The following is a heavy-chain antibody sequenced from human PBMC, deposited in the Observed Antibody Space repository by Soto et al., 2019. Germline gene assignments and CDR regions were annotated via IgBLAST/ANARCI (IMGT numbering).Heavy chain of an antibody. CDR3: ARRSLWCGEFPG. Sequence: QVQLQQWGAGLLKPSETLSLTCAVYGGSFSGYYWSWIRQPPGKGLEWIGEINHSGSTNYNPSLKGRVTISVDTSKNQFSLKLSSVTAADTAVYYCARRSLWCGEFPGWGQGTLVTVSS. CDR2: INHSGST. V-gene: IGHV4-34*01. D-gene: IGHD3-10*01. CDR1: GGSFSGYY. J-gene: IGHJ4*02.